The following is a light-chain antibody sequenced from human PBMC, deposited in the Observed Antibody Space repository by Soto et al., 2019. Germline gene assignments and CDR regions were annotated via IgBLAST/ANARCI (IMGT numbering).Light chain of an antibody. J-gene: IGKJ2*01. CDR3: QQYGSSPRYT. CDR1: QSVSSSY. V-gene: IGKV3-20*01. Sequence: IVLTQSPGTLSLSPGERATLSCRASQSVSSSYLAWYQQKPGQAPRLLIYGASSRATGIPDRFSGSGSDTDFTLTSSRLEPEDFAVYYCQQYGSSPRYTFGQGTKLEIK. CDR2: GAS.